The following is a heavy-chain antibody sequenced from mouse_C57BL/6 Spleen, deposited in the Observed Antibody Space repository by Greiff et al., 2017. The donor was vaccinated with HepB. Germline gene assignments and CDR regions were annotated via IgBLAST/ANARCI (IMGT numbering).Heavy chain of an antibody. Sequence: EVQGVESGGGLVKPGGSLKLSCAASGFTFSSYAMSWVRQTPEKRLEWVATISDGGSYTYYPDNVKGRFTISRDNAKNNLYLQMSHLKSEDTAMYYCARGQLRLGFAYWGQGTLVTVSA. CDR1: GFTFSSYA. CDR3: ARGQLRLGFAY. CDR2: ISDGGSYT. D-gene: IGHD3-2*02. J-gene: IGHJ3*01. V-gene: IGHV5-4*01.